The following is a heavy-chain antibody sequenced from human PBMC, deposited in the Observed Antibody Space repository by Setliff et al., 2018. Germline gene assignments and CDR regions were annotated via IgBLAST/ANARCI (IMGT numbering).Heavy chain of an antibody. J-gene: IGHJ4*02. D-gene: IGHD1-26*01. Sequence: ASVKVSCKASGYTFTSYDINWVRQATGQGLEWMGWMNPNSGNTGYAQKFQGRVTITRDTSASTAYMELRSLRSGDTAVYYCASAPPGELHLGYWGQGTLVTVSS. V-gene: IGHV1-8*01. CDR3: ASAPPGELHLGY. CDR2: MNPNSGNT. CDR1: GYTFTSYD.